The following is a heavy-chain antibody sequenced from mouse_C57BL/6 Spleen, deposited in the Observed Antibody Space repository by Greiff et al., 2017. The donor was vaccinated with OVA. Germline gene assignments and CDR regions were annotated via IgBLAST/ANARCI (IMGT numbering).Heavy chain of an antibody. CDR3: ARGGLLPGFDV. V-gene: IGHV3-6*01. CDR2: ISYDGSN. CDR1: GYSITSGYY. J-gene: IGHJ1*03. Sequence: EVQLQESGPGLVKPSQSLSLTCSVTGYSITSGYYWNWIRQFPGNKLEWMGYISYDGSNNYNPSLKNRISITRDTSKNQFFLKLNSVTTEDTATYYCARGGLLPGFDVWGTGTTVTVSS. D-gene: IGHD2-3*01.